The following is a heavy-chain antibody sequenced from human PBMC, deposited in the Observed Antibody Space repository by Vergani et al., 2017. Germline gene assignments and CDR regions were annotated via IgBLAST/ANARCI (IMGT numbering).Heavy chain of an antibody. V-gene: IGHV4-34*01. Sequence: QVQLQQWGAGLLKPSETLSLTCAVYGGSFSGYYWSWIRQPPGKGLEWIGEINHSGSTNYHPSLKIRVTISVDTSKNEFSLKLSSVTAADTAVYYCASAEEYQLLTLGYFDYWGQGTLVTVSS. D-gene: IGHD2-2*01. CDR1: GGSFSGYY. CDR2: INHSGST. CDR3: ASAEEYQLLTLGYFDY. J-gene: IGHJ4*02.